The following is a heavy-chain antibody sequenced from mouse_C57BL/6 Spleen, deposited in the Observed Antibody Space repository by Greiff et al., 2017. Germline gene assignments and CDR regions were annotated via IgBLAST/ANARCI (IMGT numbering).Heavy chain of an antibody. CDR3: GRGDYGSSGFAY. V-gene: IGHV3-6*01. CDR1: GYSITSGYY. D-gene: IGHD1-1*01. J-gene: IGHJ3*01. Sequence: EVKLQESGPGLVKPSQSLSLTCSVTGYSITSGYYWNWIRQFPGNKLEWMGYISYDGSNNYNPSLKNRISITRNTSKNQFFLKLNSVTTEDTATYYCGRGDYGSSGFAYWGQGTLVTVSA. CDR2: ISYDGSN.